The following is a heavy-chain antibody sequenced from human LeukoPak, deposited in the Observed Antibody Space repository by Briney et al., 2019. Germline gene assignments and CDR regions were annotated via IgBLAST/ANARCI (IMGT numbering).Heavy chain of an antibody. Sequence: GASLRLSCAASGFTFSSYAMSWVRQAPGKGLEWVSAISGSGGSTYYADSVKGRFTISRDNSKNTVYLQMNSLRAEDTAVYYCAKWTRYCSGGSCYGGTFDYWGQGTLVTVSS. J-gene: IGHJ4*02. D-gene: IGHD2-15*01. CDR1: GFTFSSYA. CDR3: AKWTRYCSGGSCYGGTFDY. V-gene: IGHV3-23*01. CDR2: ISGSGGST.